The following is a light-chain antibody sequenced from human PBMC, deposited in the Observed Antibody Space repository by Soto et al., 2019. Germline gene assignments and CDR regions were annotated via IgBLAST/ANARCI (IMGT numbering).Light chain of an antibody. V-gene: IGLV2-14*01. CDR2: EVS. Sequence: QSVLTQPASASGSPGQSITISCTGTSSDVGGYNYVSWYQQHPGKAPKLMIYEVSNWPSGVSNRFSGSKSGNTASLTISGLQAEDEADYYCSSYTSSSTFVVFGGGTKVTVL. J-gene: IGLJ2*01. CDR3: SSYTSSSTFVV. CDR1: SSDVGGYNY.